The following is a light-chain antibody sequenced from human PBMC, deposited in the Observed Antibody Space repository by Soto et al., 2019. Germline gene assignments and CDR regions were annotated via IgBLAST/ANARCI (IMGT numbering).Light chain of an antibody. Sequence: DIQMTQSPSTLSASVGDRVTITCRASQSISSWLAWYQQKPGKAPKLLIYDASSLESGVPSRFSGSGSGTEFTLSISSLHPDDFATYYCQQYNSYSGTFGHGTKVEIK. V-gene: IGKV1-5*01. J-gene: IGKJ1*01. CDR1: QSISSW. CDR3: QQYNSYSGT. CDR2: DAS.